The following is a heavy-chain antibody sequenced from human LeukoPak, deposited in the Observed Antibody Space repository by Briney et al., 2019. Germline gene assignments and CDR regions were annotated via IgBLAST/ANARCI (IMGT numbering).Heavy chain of an antibody. CDR2: IGGSGGST. V-gene: IGHV3-23*01. CDR3: AKGRYYYDSSDAFDI. Sequence: PGGSLRLSCAASGFTFSSYAMSWVRQAPGKGLEWVSAIGGSGGSTYYADSVKGRFTISRDNSKNTLYLQMNSLRAGDTAVYYCAKGRYYYDSSDAFDIWGQGTMVTVSS. D-gene: IGHD3-22*01. CDR1: GFTFSSYA. J-gene: IGHJ3*02.